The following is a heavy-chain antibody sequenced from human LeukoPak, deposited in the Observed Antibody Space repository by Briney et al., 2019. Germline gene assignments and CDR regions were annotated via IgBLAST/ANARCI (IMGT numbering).Heavy chain of an antibody. V-gene: IGHV4-39*01. CDR3: ARHQIRIHYYGSGSYPPGRRQGFDP. CDR1: GGSISSSSYY. CDR2: IYYSGST. J-gene: IGHJ5*02. D-gene: IGHD3-10*01. Sequence: SETLSLTCTVSGGSISSSSYYWGWIRQPPGKGLEWIGSIYYSGSTYYNPSLKSRVTISVDTSKNQFSLKLSSVTAADTAVYYCARHQIRIHYYGSGSYPPGRRQGFDPWGQGTLVTVSS.